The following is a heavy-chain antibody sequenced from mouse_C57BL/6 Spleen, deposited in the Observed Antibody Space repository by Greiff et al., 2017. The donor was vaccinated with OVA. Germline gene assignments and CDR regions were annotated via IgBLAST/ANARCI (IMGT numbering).Heavy chain of an antibody. CDR2: IYPRSGNT. J-gene: IGHJ4*01. CDR1: GYTFTSYG. CDR3: ARGGYDGGYYYAMDY. D-gene: IGHD2-2*01. Sequence: LVESGAELARPGASVKLSCKASGYTFTSYGISWVKQRTGQGLEWIGEIYPRSGNTYYNEKFKGKATLTADKSSSTAYMELRSLTSEDSAVYFCARGGYDGGYYYAMDYWGQGTSVTVSS. V-gene: IGHV1-81*01.